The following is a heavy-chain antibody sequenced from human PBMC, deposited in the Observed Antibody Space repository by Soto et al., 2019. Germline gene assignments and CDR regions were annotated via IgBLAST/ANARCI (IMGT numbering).Heavy chain of an antibody. CDR3: AKDYGGKDGDY. D-gene: IGHD4-17*01. Sequence: QVQLVQSGAEVKKPGSSVKVSCKASGGTFSSYTISWVRQAPGQGLEWMGRIIPILGIANYAKKFQGRVTITADKSTITAYMELSSLRSEDTAVYYCAKDYGGKDGDYWGQGTLVTVSS. CDR2: IIPILGIA. J-gene: IGHJ4*02. CDR1: GGTFSSYT. V-gene: IGHV1-69*08.